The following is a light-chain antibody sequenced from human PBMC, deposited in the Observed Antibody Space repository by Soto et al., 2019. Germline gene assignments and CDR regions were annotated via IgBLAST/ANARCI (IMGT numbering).Light chain of an antibody. Sequence: QSALTQPASVAGYPGQSIAISCTGTSSDGGGYNYVSWYQQHPGKAPKLMIYDVSNRPSGVSNRFSGSKSGNTASLTISGLQAEDEADYYCSSYTSSSTLYVFGTGTKVTVL. V-gene: IGLV2-14*01. CDR1: SSDGGGYNY. J-gene: IGLJ1*01. CDR3: SSYTSSSTLYV. CDR2: DVS.